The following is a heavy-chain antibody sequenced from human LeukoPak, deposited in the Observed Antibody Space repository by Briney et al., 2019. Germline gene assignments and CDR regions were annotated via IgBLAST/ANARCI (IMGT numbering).Heavy chain of an antibody. CDR2: ISGTSKYI. V-gene: IGHV3-21*01. CDR1: GFTFDDYA. D-gene: IGHD6-13*01. CDR3: ARDESSSWIRVLDYYYLDV. Sequence: GGSLRLSCAASGFTFDDYAMHWARQAPGKALEWVSSISGTSKYIYYAHSVRGRFTISRDNAKNSLYLQMNSLRAEDTALYYCARDESSSWIRVLDYYYLDVWGRGTTVTVSS. J-gene: IGHJ6*03.